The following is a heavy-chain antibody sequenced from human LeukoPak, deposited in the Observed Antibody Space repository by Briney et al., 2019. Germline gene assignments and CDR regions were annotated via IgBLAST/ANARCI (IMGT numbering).Heavy chain of an antibody. CDR2: IYHSGST. CDR1: GGSISSGGYS. Sequence: PSQTLSLTCAVSGGSISSGGYSWSWIRQPPGKGLERIGYIYHSGSTYYNPSLKSRVTISVDRSKNQFSLKLSSVTAADTAVYYCARGGSTVTNGNFDYWGQGTLVTVSS. V-gene: IGHV4-30-2*01. D-gene: IGHD4-17*01. J-gene: IGHJ4*02. CDR3: ARGGSTVTNGNFDY.